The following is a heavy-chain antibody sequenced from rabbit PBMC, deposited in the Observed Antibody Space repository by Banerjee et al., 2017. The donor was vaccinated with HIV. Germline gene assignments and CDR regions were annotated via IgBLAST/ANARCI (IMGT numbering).Heavy chain of an antibody. CDR2: IDPVFGST. Sequence: QLKVTGGGLVQPGGSLTLSCKASGFDFSSYYMSWVRQAPGKGLEWIGYIDPVFGSTYYASWVNGRFTISSHNAQNTLYLQLNSLTAADTATHFCVRDGSHDEYGDYDLWGPGTLVTVS. CDR1: GFDFSSYY. J-gene: IGHJ4*01. CDR3: VRDGSHDEYGDYDL. D-gene: IGHD2-1*01. V-gene: IGHV1S7*01.